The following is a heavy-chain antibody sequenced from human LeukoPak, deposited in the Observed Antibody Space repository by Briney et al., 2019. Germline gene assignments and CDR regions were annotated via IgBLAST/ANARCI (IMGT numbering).Heavy chain of an antibody. V-gene: IGHV3-30*04. Sequence: PGGPLRLSRAASGFPFTNYPMYWVRQAPGKGLEWVATISYDGSAKYYADSLKGRFTISRDDSKNTLYLQMNSLRVEDTAVYYCARDRGYSYIDYWGQGTLVTVSS. CDR2: ISYDGSAK. CDR1: GFPFTNYP. J-gene: IGHJ4*02. D-gene: IGHD5-18*01. CDR3: ARDRGYSYIDY.